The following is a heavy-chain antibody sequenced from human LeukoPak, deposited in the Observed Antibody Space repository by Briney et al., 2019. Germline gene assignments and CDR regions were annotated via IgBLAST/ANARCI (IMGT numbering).Heavy chain of an antibody. Sequence: ASVKVSCKASGYTFTSYGISWVRQAPGQGLEWMGWISAYNGNTNYAQKLQGRVTMTTDTSTSTAYMELRSLRSEDTAVYYCATVGYSSGPDHYYFDYWGQGTLVTVSS. CDR1: GYTFTSYG. J-gene: IGHJ4*02. V-gene: IGHV1-18*01. CDR2: ISAYNGNT. CDR3: ATVGYSSGPDHYYFDY. D-gene: IGHD6-19*01.